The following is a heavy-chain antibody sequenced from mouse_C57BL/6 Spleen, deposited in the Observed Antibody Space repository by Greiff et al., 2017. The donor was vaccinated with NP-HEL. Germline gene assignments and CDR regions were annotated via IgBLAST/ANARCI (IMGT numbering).Heavy chain of an antibody. V-gene: IGHV1-15*01. Sequence: QVQLQQSGAELVRPGASVTLSCKASGYTFTDYEMHLVKQTPVHGLEWIGAIDPETGGTAYNQKFKGKAILTADKSSSTAYMELRSLTSEDSAVYYCTRDYYYGSSSFAYWGQGTLVTVSA. CDR2: IDPETGGT. CDR3: TRDYYYGSSSFAY. CDR1: GYTFTDYE. D-gene: IGHD1-1*01. J-gene: IGHJ3*01.